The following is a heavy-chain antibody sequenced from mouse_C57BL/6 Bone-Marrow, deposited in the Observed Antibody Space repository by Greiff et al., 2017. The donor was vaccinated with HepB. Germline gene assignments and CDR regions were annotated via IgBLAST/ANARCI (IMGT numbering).Heavy chain of an antibody. CDR3: AREPPIITTVVARYFDV. J-gene: IGHJ1*03. CDR2: INYDGSST. D-gene: IGHD1-1*01. Sequence: EVMLVESEGGLVQPGSSMKLSCTASGFTFSDYYMAWVRQVPEKGLEWVANINYDGSSTYYLDSLKSRFIISRDNAKNILYLQMSSLKSEDTATYYCAREPPIITTVVARYFDVWGTGTPVTVSS. V-gene: IGHV5-16*01. CDR1: GFTFSDYY.